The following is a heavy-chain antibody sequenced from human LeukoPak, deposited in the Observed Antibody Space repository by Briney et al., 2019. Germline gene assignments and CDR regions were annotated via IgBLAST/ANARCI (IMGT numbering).Heavy chain of an antibody. J-gene: IGHJ3*02. CDR3: TTDRVGATTAAFDI. CDR1: GFTFSSYA. Sequence: GGSLRLSCAASGFTFSSYAMSWVRQAPGKGLEWVSAISGSGGSTYYADSVKGRFTISRDNSKNTLYLQMNSLKTEDTAVYYCTTDRVGATTAAFDIWGQGTMVTVSS. D-gene: IGHD1-26*01. CDR2: ISGSGGST. V-gene: IGHV3-23*01.